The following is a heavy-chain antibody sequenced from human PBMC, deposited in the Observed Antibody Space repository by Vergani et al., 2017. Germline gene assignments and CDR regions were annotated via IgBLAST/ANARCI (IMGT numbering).Heavy chain of an antibody. V-gene: IGHV3-72*01. Sequence: EVQLVESGGGLVKPGGSLRLSCAASGFTFSSYSMNWVRQAPGKGLEWVARTRNKARGYSTDYAASVRGRFIVSRDASGKSVSLQMTRLRIDDMAVYFCARTLKFLDMDVWGKGTTVTVSS. CDR2: TRNKARGYST. D-gene: IGHD3-3*01. CDR3: ARTLKFLDMDV. CDR1: GFTFSSYS. J-gene: IGHJ6*04.